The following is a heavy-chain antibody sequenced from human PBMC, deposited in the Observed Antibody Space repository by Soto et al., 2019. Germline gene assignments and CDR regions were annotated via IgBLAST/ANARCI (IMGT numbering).Heavy chain of an antibody. V-gene: IGHV4-59*01. Sequence: QVQLQESGPGLVKPSETLSLTCAVSGGSISTYYWSWIRQPPGKGLEWIGHISYTGDTNYNPSLNSRVTISVDMSKTQFSLKLRSVIAADTAVYYCARGGSYDITGYYQYWYFDLWGRGTLVTVSS. CDR3: ARGGSYDITGYYQYWYFDL. CDR2: ISYTGDT. J-gene: IGHJ2*01. CDR1: GGSISTYY. D-gene: IGHD3-22*01.